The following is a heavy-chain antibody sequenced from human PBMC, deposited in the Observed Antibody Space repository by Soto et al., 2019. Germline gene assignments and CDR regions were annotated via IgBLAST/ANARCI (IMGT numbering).Heavy chain of an antibody. J-gene: IGHJ5*02. Sequence: GGSLRLSCAASGFTFSSYSMNWVRQAPGKGLEWVSSISSSSSYIYYADSVKGRFTISRDNAKNSLYLQMNSLRAEDTAVYYCARDSAYSNSRHNWFDPWGQGTLVTVSS. CDR3: ARDSAYSNSRHNWFDP. V-gene: IGHV3-21*01. CDR1: GFTFSSYS. D-gene: IGHD4-4*01. CDR2: ISSSSSYI.